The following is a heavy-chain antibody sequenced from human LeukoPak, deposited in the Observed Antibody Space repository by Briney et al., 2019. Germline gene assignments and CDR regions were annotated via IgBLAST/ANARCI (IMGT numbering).Heavy chain of an antibody. V-gene: IGHV4-34*01. CDR2: INHSGST. Sequence: PSETLSLTCAVYGGSFSGYYWSWIRQPPGKGLEWIGEINHSGSTNYNPSLKSRVTISVDTSKNQFSLKLSSVTAADTAVYYCARGLTRNSNWFDPWGQGTLVTVSS. CDR3: ARGLTRNSNWFDP. J-gene: IGHJ5*02. D-gene: IGHD3-9*01. CDR1: GGSFSGYY.